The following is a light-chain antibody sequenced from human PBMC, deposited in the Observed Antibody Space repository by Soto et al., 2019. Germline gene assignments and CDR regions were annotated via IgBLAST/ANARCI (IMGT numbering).Light chain of an antibody. V-gene: IGLV2-14*01. CDR3: ASYRTINTYV. J-gene: IGLJ1*01. CDR2: EVT. Sequence: QSVLTQPASVSGSPGQSITVSCTGTSDDIGRYNHVSWYQQHPGKAPKLMISEVTNRPSGVSNRFSGSKSGNTASLTISRLRAEDEADYYCASYRTINTYVFGTGTKVTVL. CDR1: SDDIGRYNH.